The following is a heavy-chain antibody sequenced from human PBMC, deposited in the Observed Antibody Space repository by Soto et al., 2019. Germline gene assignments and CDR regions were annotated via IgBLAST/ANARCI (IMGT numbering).Heavy chain of an antibody. CDR2: TYYRSKWYN. CDR3: VRLIGNSWLDF. J-gene: IGHJ5*01. CDR1: GDSVSSSSVT. D-gene: IGHD1-26*01. V-gene: IGHV6-1*01. Sequence: QVQLQQSEPGLVKPSQTLSLTCAISGDSVSSSSVTWNWIRQSPSRGLEWLGRTYYRSKWYNDYVESVKSRIPINPDTSTNQFSLHLTSAPPDDTAVYYCVRLIGNSWLDFWGQATLVTVSS.